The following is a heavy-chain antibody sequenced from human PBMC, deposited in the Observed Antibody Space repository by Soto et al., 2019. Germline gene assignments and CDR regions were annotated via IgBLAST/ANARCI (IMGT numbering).Heavy chain of an antibody. CDR2: ISGSGGST. J-gene: IGHJ4*02. D-gene: IGHD4-17*01. V-gene: IGHV3-23*01. Sequence: GGSLRLSCAASGFTFSSYAMSWVRQAPGKGLEWVSAISGSGGSTYYADSVKGRFTISRDNSKNTLYLQMNSLRAEDTAVYYCAKWGAILPGDYSNLGFDYWGQGTLVTVSS. CDR1: GFTFSSYA. CDR3: AKWGAILPGDYSNLGFDY.